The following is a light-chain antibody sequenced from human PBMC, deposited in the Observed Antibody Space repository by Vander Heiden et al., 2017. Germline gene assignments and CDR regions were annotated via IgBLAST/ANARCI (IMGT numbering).Light chain of an antibody. V-gene: IGKV2-28*01. J-gene: IGKJ5*01. CDR1: QSLLHSNGYNY. CDR3: MQSLQTPIT. CDR2: LGS. Sequence: DIVMTQSPLSLPVPPGEPDSISCRSSQSLLHSNGYNYLDWYLQKPGQAPQLLIYLGSNRASGVPDRFSGSGSGTDFTLKISRVEAEDVGVYYCMQSLQTPITFGQGTRLEIK.